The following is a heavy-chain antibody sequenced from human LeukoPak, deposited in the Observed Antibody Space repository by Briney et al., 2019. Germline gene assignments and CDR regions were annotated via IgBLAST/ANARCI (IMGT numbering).Heavy chain of an antibody. J-gene: IGHJ4*02. V-gene: IGHV3-30*18. CDR2: ISYDGSNK. Sequence: GRSLRLSCAASGFTFSSYGMHWVRQAPGKGLEWVAVISYDGSNKYYADSEKGRFTISRDNSKNTLYLQMNSLRAEDTAVYYCAKDKYGYENLYYFDYWGQGTLVTVSS. D-gene: IGHD5-12*01. CDR1: GFTFSSYG. CDR3: AKDKYGYENLYYFDY.